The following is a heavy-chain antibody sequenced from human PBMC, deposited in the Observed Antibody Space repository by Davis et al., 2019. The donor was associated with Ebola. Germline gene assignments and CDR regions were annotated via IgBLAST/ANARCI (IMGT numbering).Heavy chain of an antibody. D-gene: IGHD3-16*02. CDR3: AGHRYYYYGMDV. J-gene: IGHJ6*02. Sequence: GESLKISCYGSGYNFRDYWIVWVRQMPGKGLEWMGRIDPSDSYTNYSPSFQGHVTISADKSISTAYLQWSSLKASDTAMYYCAGHRYYYYGMDVWGQGTTVTVSS. CDR1: GYNFRDYW. CDR2: IDPSDSYT. V-gene: IGHV5-10-1*01.